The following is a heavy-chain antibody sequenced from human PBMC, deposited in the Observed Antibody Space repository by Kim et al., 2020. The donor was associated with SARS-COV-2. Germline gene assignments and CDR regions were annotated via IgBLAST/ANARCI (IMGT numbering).Heavy chain of an antibody. CDR2: IYTSGST. D-gene: IGHD2-2*01. CDR1: GGSISSYY. J-gene: IGHJ4*02. Sequence: SETLSLTCTVSGGSISSYYWSWIRQPAGKGLEWIGRIYTSGSTNYNPSLKSRVTMSVDTSKNQFSLKLSSVTAADTAVYYCARGSPGYCSSTSCPKYYYFDYWGQGTLVTVSS. V-gene: IGHV4-4*07. CDR3: ARGSPGYCSSTSCPKYYYFDY.